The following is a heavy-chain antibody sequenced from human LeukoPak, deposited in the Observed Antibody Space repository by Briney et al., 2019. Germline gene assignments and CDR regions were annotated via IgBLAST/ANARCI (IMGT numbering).Heavy chain of an antibody. CDR2: IKSKTDGGTT. Sequence: GGSLRLSCAASGFTFSNARMNWVRQAPGKGLEWVGRIKSKTDGGTTDYAAPVKGRFTISRDDSRNTLYLQMNSLKTEDTAVYYCARGASSGYYYDAFDIWGQGTMVTVSS. J-gene: IGHJ3*02. D-gene: IGHD3-22*01. V-gene: IGHV3-15*07. CDR1: GFTFSNAR. CDR3: ARGASSGYYYDAFDI.